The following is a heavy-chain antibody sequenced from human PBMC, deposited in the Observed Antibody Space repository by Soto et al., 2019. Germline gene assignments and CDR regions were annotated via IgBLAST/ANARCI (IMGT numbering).Heavy chain of an antibody. CDR3: ARESFASTYYDFWSGPPPPPMSYFDY. CDR2: FDPEDGET. D-gene: IGHD3-3*01. CDR1: GYTLTELS. J-gene: IGHJ4*02. Sequence: ASVKVSCKVSGYTLTELSMHWVRQAPGKGLEWMGGFDPEDGETIYAQKFQGRVTMTRDTSTSTVYMELSSLRSEDTAVYYCARESFASTYYDFWSGPPPPPMSYFDYWGQGTLVTVSS. V-gene: IGHV1-24*01.